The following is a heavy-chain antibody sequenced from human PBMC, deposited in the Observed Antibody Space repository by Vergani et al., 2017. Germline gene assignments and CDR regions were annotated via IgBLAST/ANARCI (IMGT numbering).Heavy chain of an antibody. V-gene: IGHV4-59*01. CDR1: GGSISSYY. CDR3: ARARGVRHPYYYGMDV. J-gene: IGHJ6*02. D-gene: IGHD3-10*01. Sequence: QVQLQESGPGLVKPSETLSLTCTVSGGSISSYYWSWIRQPPGKGLEWIGYIYYSGSTNYNPSLKSRVTISVETSKNQFSLKLSSVTAADTAVYYWARARGVRHPYYYGMDVWGQGTTVTVSS. CDR2: IYYSGST.